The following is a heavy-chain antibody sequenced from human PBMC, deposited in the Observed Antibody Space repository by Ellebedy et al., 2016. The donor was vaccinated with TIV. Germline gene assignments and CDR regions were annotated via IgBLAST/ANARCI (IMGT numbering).Heavy chain of an antibody. CDR1: GASISDYY. D-gene: IGHD2-15*01. V-gene: IGHV4-59*01. CDR3: ARTTLHCNGGGCSPFSDY. Sequence: SETLSLTCTVSGASISDYYWSWIRQPPGKGLEWIGFFYYSGSTNYNPSLKSRVAISVDTSKNQFSLKLTSVAAADTAVYYCARTTLHCNGGGCSPFSDYWGQGTLVTVSS. CDR2: FYYSGST. J-gene: IGHJ4*02.